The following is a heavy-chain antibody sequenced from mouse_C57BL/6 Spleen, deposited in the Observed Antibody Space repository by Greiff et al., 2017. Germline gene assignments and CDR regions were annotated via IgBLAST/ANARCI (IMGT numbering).Heavy chain of an antibody. CDR3: AKTAQAFYYFVY. CDR1: GYSFTDYN. J-gene: IGHJ2*01. CDR2: INPNYGTT. V-gene: IGHV1-39*01. Sequence: LVESGPELVKPGASVKISCKASGYSFTDYNMNWVKQSNGKSLEWIGVINPNYGTTSYNQKFKGKATLTVDQSSSTAYMQLNSLTSEDSAVYYCAKTAQAFYYFVYWGQGTTLTVSS. D-gene: IGHD3-2*02.